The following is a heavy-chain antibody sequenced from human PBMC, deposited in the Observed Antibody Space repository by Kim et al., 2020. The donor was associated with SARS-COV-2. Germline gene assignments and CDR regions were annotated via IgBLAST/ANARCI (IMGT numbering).Heavy chain of an antibody. D-gene: IGHD3-10*01. Sequence: GGSLRLSCAASGFTFSSYAMHWVRQAPGKGLEWVAVISYDGSNKYYADSVKGRFTISRDNSKNTLYLQMNSLRAEDTAVYYCARDGLGLWFGEMVVNWFDPWGQGTLVTVSS. CDR2: ISYDGSNK. V-gene: IGHV3-30*04. J-gene: IGHJ5*02. CDR3: ARDGLGLWFGEMVVNWFDP. CDR1: GFTFSSYA.